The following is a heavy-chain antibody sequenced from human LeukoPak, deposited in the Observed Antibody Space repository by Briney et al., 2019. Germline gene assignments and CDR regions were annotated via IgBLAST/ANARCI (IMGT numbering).Heavy chain of an antibody. J-gene: IGHJ4*02. Sequence: PGGSLRLSCAASGINVSANYMTWIRQAPGKRLEWVSLIYGAGAAYYAESVRGRFIISRDNSKNTLFLQMNSLRAEDTAVYYCVSSTGQQLIPYDYWGQGTHVAVSS. V-gene: IGHV3-66*02. CDR1: GINVSANY. CDR3: VSSTGQQLIPYDY. D-gene: IGHD6-13*01. CDR2: IYGAGAA.